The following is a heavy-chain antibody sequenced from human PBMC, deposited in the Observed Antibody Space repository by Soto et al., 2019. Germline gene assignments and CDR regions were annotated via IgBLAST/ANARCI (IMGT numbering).Heavy chain of an antibody. D-gene: IGHD3-22*01. V-gene: IGHV3-64D*06. CDR3: VKAAAGYYYDSSGYSSNLPYWNV. CDR2: ISSNGGST. CDR1: GFTFSSYA. Sequence: GGSLRLSCSASGFTFSSYAMHWVRQAPGKGLEYVSAISSNGGSTYYADSVKGRFTISRDNSKNTLYLQMSSLRAEDTAVYYCVKAAAGYYYDSSGYSSNLPYWNVWGQGTTVTVSS. J-gene: IGHJ6*02.